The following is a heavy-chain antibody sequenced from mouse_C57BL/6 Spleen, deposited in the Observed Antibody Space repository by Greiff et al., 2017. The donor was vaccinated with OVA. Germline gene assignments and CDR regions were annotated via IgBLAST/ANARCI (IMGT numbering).Heavy chain of an antibody. D-gene: IGHD3-1*01. V-gene: IGHV1-82*01. CDR3: ATGPYYLDY. J-gene: IGHJ2*01. CDR1: GYAFSSSW. Sequence: QVQLQQSGPELVKPGASVKISCKASGYAFSSSWMNWVKQRPGKGLEWIGRIYPGDGDTNYNGKFKGKATLTADKSSSTAYMQLSSLTSEDSAVYFCATGPYYLDYWGQGTTLTVSS. CDR2: IYPGDGDT.